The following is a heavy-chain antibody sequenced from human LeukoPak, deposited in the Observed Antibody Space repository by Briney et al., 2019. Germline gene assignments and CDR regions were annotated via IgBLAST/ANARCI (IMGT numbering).Heavy chain of an antibody. Sequence: XXGWXFSXYAMSXVRQAPGKGVEWVSAISGSGGSTYYADSVEGRFTISRDNSKNTLYLQMNSLRAEDTAVYYCAKDEDIVVVPAASIGYWGQGTLVTVSS. D-gene: IGHD2-2*01. J-gene: IGHJ4*02. CDR3: AKDEDIVVVPAASIGY. CDR1: GWXFSXYA. CDR2: ISGSGGST. V-gene: IGHV3-23*01.